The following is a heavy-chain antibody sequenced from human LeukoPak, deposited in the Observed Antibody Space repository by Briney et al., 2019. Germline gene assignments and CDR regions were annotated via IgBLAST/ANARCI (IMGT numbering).Heavy chain of an antibody. CDR1: GFTFSSYE. D-gene: IGHD3-10*01. Sequence: GGSLRLSCAASGFTFSSYEMNWVRQAPGKGLEWVSYISSSGSTIYYADSVKGRFTISRDNAKNSLYLQMNSLRAEDTAVYYCAREQYGSGSYKLFDYWGQGTLVTVSS. J-gene: IGHJ4*02. V-gene: IGHV3-48*03. CDR2: ISSSGSTI. CDR3: AREQYGSGSYKLFDY.